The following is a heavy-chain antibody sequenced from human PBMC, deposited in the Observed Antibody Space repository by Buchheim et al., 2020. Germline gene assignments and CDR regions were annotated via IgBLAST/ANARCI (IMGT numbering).Heavy chain of an antibody. J-gene: IGHJ4*02. CDR3: ARVGDSSTEPPDY. D-gene: IGHD6-13*01. Sequence: QVQLVESGGGVVQPGRSLRLSCAASGFTFSGHGMHWVRQAPGKGLEWVAIISSDGSSKHYGDSVKGRFTVSRDNSNNTLYLQMDSLRADDTAVYYCARVGDSSTEPPDYWGQGTL. CDR2: ISSDGSSK. V-gene: IGHV3-30*03. CDR1: GFTFSGHG.